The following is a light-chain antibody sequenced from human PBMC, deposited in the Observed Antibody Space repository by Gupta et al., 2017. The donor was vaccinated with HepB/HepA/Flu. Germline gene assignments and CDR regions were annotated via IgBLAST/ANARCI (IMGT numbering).Light chain of an antibody. CDR2: KAS. CDR1: QSIGYW. Sequence: DIQMTHSPSTLSASVGDRVTITCRASQSIGYWLAWYQQKPGKTPKLLIYKASSLESGVPPRCSGSGSGTEFTLTISSLQHDDFATYYCQQYNTNSETFGQGTKV. V-gene: IGKV1-5*03. J-gene: IGKJ1*01. CDR3: QQYNTNSET.